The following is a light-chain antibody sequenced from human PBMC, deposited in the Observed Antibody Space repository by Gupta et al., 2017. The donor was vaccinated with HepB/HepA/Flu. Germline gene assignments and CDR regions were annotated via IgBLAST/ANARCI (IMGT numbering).Light chain of an antibody. V-gene: IGKV1-12*01. Sequence: DIEMSQSPSSVSASVGDRVTITCRASQNIYSWLAWYQQKPGTASNLLIFGASSLQSGVPSICTCSGSGTDFTLTISSLQPEDFATYCWQHANSVPLTFGGGTKVEIK. CDR3: QHANSVPLT. CDR1: QNIYSW. CDR2: GAS. J-gene: IGKJ4*01.